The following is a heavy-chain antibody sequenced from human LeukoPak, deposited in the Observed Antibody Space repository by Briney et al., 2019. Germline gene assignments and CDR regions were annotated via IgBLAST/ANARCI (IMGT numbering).Heavy chain of an antibody. CDR3: ARDGTSINYYDSSGYSDY. CDR2: INPNSGGT. V-gene: IGHV1-2*02. CDR1: GFTFTGHY. J-gene: IGHJ4*02. D-gene: IGHD3-22*01. Sequence: ASMKVSCKTSGFTFTGHYMHWVRQAPGQGLEWMGWINPNSGGTNYAQKFQGRVTMTRDTSISTAYMELSRLRSDDTAVYYCARDGTSINYYDSSGYSDYWGQGTLVTVSS.